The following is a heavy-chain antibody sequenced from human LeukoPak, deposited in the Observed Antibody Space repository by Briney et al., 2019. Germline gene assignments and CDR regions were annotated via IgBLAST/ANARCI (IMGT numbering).Heavy chain of an antibody. CDR1: GFTFSSYW. D-gene: IGHD3-22*01. CDR3: ARRGVVITTWYFDL. V-gene: IGHV3-7*03. J-gene: IGHJ2*01. Sequence: GGSLRLSCAASGFTFSSYWMSWVRQAPGKGLEWVANIKQDGSEKYYVDSVKGRFTISRDNAKNSLYLQMNSLRAEDTAVYYCARRGVVITTWYFDLWGRGTLVTVSS. CDR2: IKQDGSEK.